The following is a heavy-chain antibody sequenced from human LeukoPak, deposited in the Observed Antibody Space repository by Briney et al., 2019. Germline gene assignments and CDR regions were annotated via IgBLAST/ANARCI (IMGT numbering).Heavy chain of an antibody. D-gene: IGHD2-2*01. Sequence: SQTLSLTCAVSGGSISSGGYSWSWIRQPPGKGLEWIGYIYHSGSTYYNPSLKSRVTISVDRSKNQFSLKLSSVTAADTAVYYCATDFSSTSPTGFDYWGQGTLVTVSS. J-gene: IGHJ4*02. CDR1: GGSISSGGYS. CDR2: IYHSGST. CDR3: ATDFSSTSPTGFDY. V-gene: IGHV4-30-2*01.